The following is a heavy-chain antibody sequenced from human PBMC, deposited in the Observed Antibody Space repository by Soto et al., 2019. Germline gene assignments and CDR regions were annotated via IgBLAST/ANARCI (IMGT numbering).Heavy chain of an antibody. CDR1: GGSLSSYY. CDR3: ARAYRGDRSSWNYYYYYYMDV. D-gene: IGHD6-13*01. Sequence: PSETLSLTCTVSGGSLSSYYWSWIRQPPGKGLEWIGYIYYSGSTNYNPSLKSRVTISVDTSKNQFSLKLSSVTAADTAVYYCARAYRGDRSSWNYYYYYYMDVWGKGTTVTVSS. CDR2: IYYSGST. V-gene: IGHV4-59*01. J-gene: IGHJ6*03.